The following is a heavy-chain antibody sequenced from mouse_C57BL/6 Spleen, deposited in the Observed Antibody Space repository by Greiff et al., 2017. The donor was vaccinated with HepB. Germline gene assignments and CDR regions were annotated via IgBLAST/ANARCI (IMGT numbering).Heavy chain of an antibody. CDR3: ARPVITTVVDPYWYFDV. Sequence: QVQLQQPGAELVKPGASVKLSCKASGYTFTSYWMHWVKQRPGQGLEWIGMIHPNSGSTNYNEKFKSKATLTVDKSSSTAYMQLSSLTSGDSAVYYCARPVITTVVDPYWYFDVWGTGTTVTVSS. V-gene: IGHV1-64*01. D-gene: IGHD1-1*01. CDR2: IHPNSGST. J-gene: IGHJ1*03. CDR1: GYTFTSYW.